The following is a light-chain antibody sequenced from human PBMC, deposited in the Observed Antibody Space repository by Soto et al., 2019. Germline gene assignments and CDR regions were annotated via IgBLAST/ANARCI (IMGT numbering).Light chain of an antibody. CDR1: QSVSSN. CDR3: QQYNNWPRIT. Sequence: EIVMTQSPATLSVTPGERATRCCRASQSVSSNLAWYQQKPGQAPRLLIYGASTRATGIPARFSGSGSGTEFTLTISSLQSEDFAVYYCQQYNNWPRITSGQRARLEIK. J-gene: IGKJ5*01. V-gene: IGKV3-15*01. CDR2: GAS.